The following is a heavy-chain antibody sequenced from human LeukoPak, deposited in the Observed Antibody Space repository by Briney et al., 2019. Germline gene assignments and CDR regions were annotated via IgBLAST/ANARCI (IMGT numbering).Heavy chain of an antibody. J-gene: IGHJ6*03. Sequence: SETLSLTCTVSGGSISSYYWSWIRQPAGKGLEWIGRIYTSGSTNYNPSLKSRVTMSVDTSKNQFSLKLSSVTAADTAVYYCARDDTKGYDWPYYYYYYYMDVWGKGTTVTISS. CDR2: IYTSGST. CDR1: GGSISSYY. CDR3: ARDDTKGYDWPYYYYYYYMDV. V-gene: IGHV4-4*07. D-gene: IGHD5-12*01.